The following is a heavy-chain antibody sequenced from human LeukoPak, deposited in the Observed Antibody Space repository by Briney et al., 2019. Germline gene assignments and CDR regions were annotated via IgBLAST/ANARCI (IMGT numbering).Heavy chain of an antibody. D-gene: IGHD2-21*02. CDR1: GGSISSGGYS. Sequence: SETLSLTCAVSGGSISSGGYSWSWIRQPPGEGLEWIGYIYHSGSTYYNPSLKSRVTISVDRSKNQFSLKLSSVTAADTAVYYCARGRAPSVDSCGGDCYSVTFDYWGQGTLVTVSS. CDR3: ARGRAPSVDSCGGDCYSVTFDY. J-gene: IGHJ4*02. CDR2: IYHSGST. V-gene: IGHV4-30-2*01.